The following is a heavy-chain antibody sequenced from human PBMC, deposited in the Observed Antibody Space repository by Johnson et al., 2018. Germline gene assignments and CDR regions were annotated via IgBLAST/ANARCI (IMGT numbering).Heavy chain of an antibody. CDR2: SIPIFGTA. CDR3: AMADGSSSGTYYYYGMDV. CDR1: GGTFSSYA. D-gene: IGHD6-6*01. J-gene: IGHJ6*04. Sequence: VQLVESGAEVKKPGSSVKVSCKASGGTFSSYAISWVRQAPGQGLEWMGGSIPIFGTANYAQKFQGRVTITADESTSTAYWELGSRRSGDTAVYYCAMADGSSSGTYYYYGMDVWGKGTTVTVSS. V-gene: IGHV1-69*01.